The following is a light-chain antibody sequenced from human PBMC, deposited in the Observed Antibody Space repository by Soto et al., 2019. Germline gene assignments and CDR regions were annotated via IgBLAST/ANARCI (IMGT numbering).Light chain of an antibody. Sequence: DIQMTQSPSSLSASVGDRVTITCRASQGISNYLAWYQQKPGKVPKLLIYAASTLQSGVPSRFSGSGSGTDFTLTISSQQPEDVATYYYQKYNSAPWTVGQGTKVESK. CDR1: QGISNY. J-gene: IGKJ1*01. V-gene: IGKV1-27*01. CDR2: AAS. CDR3: QKYNSAPWT.